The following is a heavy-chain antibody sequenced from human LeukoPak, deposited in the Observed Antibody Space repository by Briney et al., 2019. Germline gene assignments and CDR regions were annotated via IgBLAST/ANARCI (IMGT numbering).Heavy chain of an antibody. J-gene: IGHJ4*02. CDR3: AKDGAVAGTYYFDY. CDR1: GFPFSSNT. V-gene: IGHV3-9*01. CDR2: ISWNSGSI. Sequence: TGGSLRLSCAASGFPFSSNTMTWVRQAPGKGLEWVSGISWNSGSIGYADSVKGRFTISRDNAKNSLYLQMNSLRAEDTALYYCAKDGAVAGTYYFDYWGQGTLVTVSS. D-gene: IGHD6-19*01.